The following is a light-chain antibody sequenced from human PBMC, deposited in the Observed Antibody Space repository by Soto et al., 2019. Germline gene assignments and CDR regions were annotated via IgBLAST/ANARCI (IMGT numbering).Light chain of an antibody. CDR3: LLSYSGARVV. V-gene: IGLV7-46*01. CDR1: TGAVTSGHY. Sequence: QAVVTQEPSLTVSPGGTVTLTCGSSTGAVTSGHYPYWFQQKPGQAPWTLIYATSSKHSWTPARFSGSLLGGKAALTLSGAQPEDEAEYYCLLSYSGARVVFGGGTKLTVL. CDR2: ATS. J-gene: IGLJ2*01.